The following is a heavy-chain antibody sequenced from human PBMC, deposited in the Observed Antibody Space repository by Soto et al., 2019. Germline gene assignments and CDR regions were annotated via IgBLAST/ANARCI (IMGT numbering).Heavy chain of an antibody. D-gene: IGHD3-16*02. CDR1: GFTFSSYA. J-gene: IGHJ4*02. CDR2: ISGSGGST. CDR3: AKDRGIWGSYRYSFEESAPYYFDY. V-gene: IGHV3-23*01. Sequence: PGGSLRLSCAASGFTFSSYAMGWVRQAPGKGLEWVSAISGSGGSTYYADSVKGRFTISRDNSKNTLYLQMNSLRAEDTAVYYCAKDRGIWGSYRYSFEESAPYYFDYWGQGTLVTVSS.